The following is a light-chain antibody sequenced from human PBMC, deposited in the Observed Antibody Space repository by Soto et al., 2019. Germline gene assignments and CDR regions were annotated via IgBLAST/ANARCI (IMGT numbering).Light chain of an antibody. CDR2: DTS. Sequence: QAVVTQEPSLTVSPGGTVTLTCGSSTGAVTSGHYPYWFQQKPGQAPRTLIYDTSNKHSWTPARFSGSLLGGKAALTLSGAQPEEEAEYYCLLSYRAAYAVFGGGTQLTVL. CDR1: TGAVTSGHY. J-gene: IGLJ7*01. CDR3: LLSYRAAYAV. V-gene: IGLV7-46*01.